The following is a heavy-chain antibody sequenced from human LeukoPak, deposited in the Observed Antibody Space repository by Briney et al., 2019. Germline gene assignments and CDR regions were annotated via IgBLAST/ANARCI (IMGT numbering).Heavy chain of an antibody. CDR1: GFTFSSYS. CDR3: ARDSRYYYDSSDY. V-gene: IGHV3-21*01. J-gene: IGHJ4*02. Sequence: GGSLRLSCAASGFTFSSYSMNWVRQAPGKGLEWVSSISSSSSYIYYADSVKGRFTISRDNAKNSLYLQMNSLRAEDTAVYYCARDSRYYYDSSDYWGQGTLVTVSS. CDR2: ISSSSSYI. D-gene: IGHD3-22*01.